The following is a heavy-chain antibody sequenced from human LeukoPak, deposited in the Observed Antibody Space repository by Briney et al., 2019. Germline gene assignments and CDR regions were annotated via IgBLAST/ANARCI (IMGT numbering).Heavy chain of an antibody. CDR2: IYYSGST. V-gene: IGHV4-59*08. Sequence: SETLSLTCTVSGGSISSYYWSWIRQPPGKGLEWIGYIYYSGSTNYNPSLKSRVTISVDTSKNQFSLKLSSVTAADTAVYYCARSGGNSYYDFWSGYFSIDYWGQGTLVTVSS. CDR1: GGSISSYY. J-gene: IGHJ4*02. CDR3: ARSGGNSYYDFWSGYFSIDY. D-gene: IGHD3-3*01.